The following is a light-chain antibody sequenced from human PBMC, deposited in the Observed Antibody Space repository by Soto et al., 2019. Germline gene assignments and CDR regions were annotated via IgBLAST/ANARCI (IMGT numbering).Light chain of an antibody. CDR3: QQSYSTPYT. Sequence: DIQMTQSPSSLSASVGDRVTITCRASQSITTYLNWYQQRPGKAPRLLIYAASSLQGGVTSRFRCSGSGTYVTLTISGLQPEDIATYYCQQSYSTPYTFGQGTKLEIQ. V-gene: IGKV1-39*01. CDR1: QSITTY. CDR2: AAS. J-gene: IGKJ2*01.